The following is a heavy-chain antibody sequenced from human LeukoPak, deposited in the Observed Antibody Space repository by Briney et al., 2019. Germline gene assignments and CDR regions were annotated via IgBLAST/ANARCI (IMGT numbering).Heavy chain of an antibody. Sequence: PGGSLGLSCAVSGFTFSDYAMNWVRQAPGKGLEWVASIQSNGNEKYSSDSLKGRFTISRDNSKNTLYLQMNTLRPEDTAVFYCARGFTSWPQGPYHFDYWGQGILITVSS. CDR1: GFTFSDYA. J-gene: IGHJ4*02. CDR3: ARGFTSWPQGPYHFDY. CDR2: IQSNGNEK. V-gene: IGHV3-30*02. D-gene: IGHD2-2*02.